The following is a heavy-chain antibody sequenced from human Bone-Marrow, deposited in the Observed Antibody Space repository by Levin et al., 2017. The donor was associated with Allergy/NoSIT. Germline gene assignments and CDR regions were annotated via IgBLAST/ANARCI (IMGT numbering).Heavy chain of an antibody. CDR3: AKGLYGSGTYDY. J-gene: IGHJ4*02. CDR2: ITGSGDNT. CDR1: GFTFTNYA. D-gene: IGHD3-10*01. V-gene: IGHV3-23*01. Sequence: GESLKISCAASGFTFTNYAMTWVRQSPGQGLEWVSAITGSGDNTHYADSVKGRFTISRDNSQNTLFLQMNSLRADDTAIYYCAKGLYGSGTYDYWGQGTRVTVSS.